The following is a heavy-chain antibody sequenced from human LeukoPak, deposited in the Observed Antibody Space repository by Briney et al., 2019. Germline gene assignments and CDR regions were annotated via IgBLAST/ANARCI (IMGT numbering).Heavy chain of an antibody. V-gene: IGHV4-4*02. CDR1: GGSITGSHW. Sequence: SGTLSLTCAVSGGSITGSHWCWWTWVRQPPGKGLEWIGEIYHSGSTNYNPSLKSRLTISLDRSNNQFSLTLTSVTAADTAMYYCATRYSAWPKWGPGTLVTVSS. J-gene: IGHJ4*02. CDR2: IYHSGST. D-gene: IGHD6-19*01. CDR3: ATRYSAWPK.